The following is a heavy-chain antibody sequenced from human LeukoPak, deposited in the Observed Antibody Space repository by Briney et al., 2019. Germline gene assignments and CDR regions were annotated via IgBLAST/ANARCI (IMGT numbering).Heavy chain of an antibody. CDR3: ARDCSSSFCRVVDAFDI. V-gene: IGHV4-4*02. CDR2: IYHSGTT. D-gene: IGHD6-6*01. Sequence: KSSGTLSLTCAVSGGSISSSNWWSWVRQPPGKGLEWIGEIYHSGTTNYNPSLKSRVTISVDTSKNQFSLKLSSVTAADTAVYYCARDCSSSFCRVVDAFDIWGQGTMVTVSS. J-gene: IGHJ3*02. CDR1: GGSISSSNW.